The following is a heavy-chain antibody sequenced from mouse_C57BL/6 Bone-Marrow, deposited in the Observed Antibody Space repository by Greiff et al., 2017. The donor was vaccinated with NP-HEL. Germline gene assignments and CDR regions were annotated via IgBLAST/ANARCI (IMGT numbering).Heavy chain of an antibody. Sequence: QVQLKESGAELVRPGASVKMSCKASGYNFTSYNMHWVKQTPRQGLEWIGAIYPGNGDTSYNQKFKGKATLTVDKSSSTAYMQLSSLTSEDSAVYFCARWEGDYYYAMDDWGQGTSVTVSS. CDR1: GYNFTSYN. D-gene: IGHD4-1*01. V-gene: IGHV1-12*01. CDR3: ARWEGDYYYAMDD. CDR2: IYPGNGDT. J-gene: IGHJ4*01.